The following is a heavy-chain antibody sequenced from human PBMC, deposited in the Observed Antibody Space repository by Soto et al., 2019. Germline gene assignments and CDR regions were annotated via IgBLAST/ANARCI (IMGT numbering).Heavy chain of an antibody. CDR3: AKEGGISVAGRGDYFHY. CDR2: ISGSGGLT. V-gene: IGHV3-23*01. CDR1: GFTFSNYA. J-gene: IGHJ4*02. Sequence: EVQLLESGGGLVQPGGSLRLSCAASGFTFSNYAMTWVRQAPGEGLEWVSTISGSGGLTFYADSVKGRFTISRDNSKNTLFLQMNSLRAEDTALYCCAKEGGISVAGRGDYFHYWGQGALVTVSS. D-gene: IGHD6-19*01.